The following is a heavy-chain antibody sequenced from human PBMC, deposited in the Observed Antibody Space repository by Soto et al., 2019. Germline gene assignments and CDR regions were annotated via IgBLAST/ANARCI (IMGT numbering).Heavy chain of an antibody. D-gene: IGHD3-22*01. J-gene: IGHJ6*02. Sequence: SGPTLENTTLTLTLTCTFSWFPLSTTGICVSWIRQPPAKALDWLALIDWDDDKYYSTSLKTRLTISKDTSKNQVVLTMTNMDPVDTATYYCARIRNYNESRGATATYGMDVWGQGTTVTVSS. CDR2: IDWDDDK. CDR3: ARIRNYNESRGATATYGMDV. V-gene: IGHV2-70*01. CDR1: WFPLSTTGIC.